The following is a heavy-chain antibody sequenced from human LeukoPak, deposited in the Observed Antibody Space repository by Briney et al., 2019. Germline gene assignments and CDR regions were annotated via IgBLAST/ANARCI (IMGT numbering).Heavy chain of an antibody. V-gene: IGHV4-59*12. D-gene: IGHD6-6*01. J-gene: IGHJ5*02. CDR3: ARRIAARPRGYWFDP. CDR1: GGSISSYY. CDR2: IYYSGST. Sequence: SETLSLTCTVSGGSISSYYWSWIRQPPGEGLEWIGFIYYSGSTNQNPSLKSRVTISVDTSKNQFSLKVSSVTAADTAVYYCARRIAARPRGYWFDPWGQGTLVTVSS.